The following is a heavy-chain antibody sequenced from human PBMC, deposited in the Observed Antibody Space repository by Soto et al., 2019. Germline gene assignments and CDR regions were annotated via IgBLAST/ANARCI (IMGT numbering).Heavy chain of an antibody. CDR1: GGSISSSSYY. Sequence: SETLSLTCTVSGGSISSSSYYWGWIRQPPGKGLEWIGSIYYSGSTYYNPSLKSRVSISVDTSKNQFSLILDSVTVADTAVYYCARADYGDRGLAFDSWGQGVLVTVSS. CDR2: IYYSGST. V-gene: IGHV4-39*07. J-gene: IGHJ4*02. CDR3: ARADYGDRGLAFDS. D-gene: IGHD4-17*01.